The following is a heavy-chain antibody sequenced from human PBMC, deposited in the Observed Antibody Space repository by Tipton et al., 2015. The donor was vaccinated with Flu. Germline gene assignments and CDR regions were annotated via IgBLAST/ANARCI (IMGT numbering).Heavy chain of an antibody. CDR1: GASVSGSRYY. J-gene: IGHJ4*02. CDR2: IYDSGRI. V-gene: IGHV4-39*07. D-gene: IGHD3-22*01. Sequence: GLVKPSETISLICTVSGASVSGSRYYWAWIRQAPGKGPECIGTIYDSGRIYYNPSLKSRLIISVDTSKNQSSLRLSTVTAADTARYYCARVGDSSVAYGLDYWGQGTLVTVSS. CDR3: ARVGDSSVAYGLDY.